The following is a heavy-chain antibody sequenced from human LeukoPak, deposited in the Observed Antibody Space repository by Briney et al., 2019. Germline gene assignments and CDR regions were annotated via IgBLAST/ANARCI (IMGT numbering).Heavy chain of an antibody. CDR1: GFTFSSYA. CDR2: ISYDGSNK. D-gene: IGHD4-17*01. J-gene: IGHJ4*02. V-gene: IGHV3-30*04. CDR3: VIGGRMTAVTKTFDY. Sequence: RGSLRLSCAASGFTFSSYAMHWVRQAPGKGLEWVAVISYDGSNKYYADSVKGRFTISRDNSNNAVYLQMNSLRGEDAAVYYCVIGGRMTAVTKTFDYWGQGTLVTVSS.